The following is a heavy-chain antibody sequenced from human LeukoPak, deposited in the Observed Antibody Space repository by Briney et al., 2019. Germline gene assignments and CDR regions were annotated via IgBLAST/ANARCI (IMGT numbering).Heavy chain of an antibody. D-gene: IGHD6-13*01. CDR3: AKDTQSAIAAAGTWWRNYYYYYMDV. J-gene: IGHJ6*03. CDR2: ISGSGGST. V-gene: IGHV3-23*01. Sequence: PGGSLRLSCAASGFTFTSYAMTWVRQAPGKGLEWVSAISGSGGSTYYADSVKGRFTISRDNSKNTLYLQMNSLRAEDTAVYYCAKDTQSAIAAAGTWWRNYYYYYMDVWGKGTTVTISS. CDR1: GFTFTSYA.